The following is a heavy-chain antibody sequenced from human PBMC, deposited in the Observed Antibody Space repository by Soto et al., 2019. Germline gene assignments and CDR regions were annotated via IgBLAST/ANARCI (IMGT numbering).Heavy chain of an antibody. CDR3: ARDQGTVAPSYFDS. CDR1: GLSFSTYS. D-gene: IGHD4-4*01. J-gene: IGHJ4*02. CDR2: ISSSSNYI. V-gene: IGHV3-21*01. Sequence: GGSLRLSCAASGLSFSTYSMNWVRQAPGRGLEWVSSISSSSNYIYYGDSVKGRFTISRDNAKNSVYLHMSSLRAEDTALYYCARDQGTVAPSYFDSWGRGILVTVSS.